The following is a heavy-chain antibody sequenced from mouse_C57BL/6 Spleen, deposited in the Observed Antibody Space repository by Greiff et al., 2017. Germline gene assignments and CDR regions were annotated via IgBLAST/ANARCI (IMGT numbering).Heavy chain of an antibody. CDR1: GYTFTDYE. CDR2: IDPETGGT. Sequence: VQLQQSGAELVRPGASVTLSCKASGYTFTDYEMHWVKQTPVHGLEWIGAIDPETGGTAYNQKFKGKAILTADKASSTAYMELRSLTSEYSAVYYCTSTGLFAYWGQGTLVTVSA. V-gene: IGHV1-15*01. D-gene: IGHD4-1*01. CDR3: TSTGLFAY. J-gene: IGHJ3*01.